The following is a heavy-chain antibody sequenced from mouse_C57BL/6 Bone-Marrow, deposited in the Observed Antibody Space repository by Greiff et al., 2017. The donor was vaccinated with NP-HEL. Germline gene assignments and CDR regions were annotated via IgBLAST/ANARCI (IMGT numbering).Heavy chain of an antibody. V-gene: IGHV1-19*01. J-gene: IGHJ4*01. CDR1: GYTFTDHY. CDR3: ARPPGRRAMDY. CDR2: INPYNGGT. Sequence: VQLQQSGPVLVKPGASVKMFCKASGYTFTDHYMNWVKQSHGKSLEWIGVINPYNGGTSYNQKFKGKATLTVDKSSSTAYMELNSLTSEDSAVYYCARPPGRRAMDYWGQGTSVTVSS. D-gene: IGHD1-1*01.